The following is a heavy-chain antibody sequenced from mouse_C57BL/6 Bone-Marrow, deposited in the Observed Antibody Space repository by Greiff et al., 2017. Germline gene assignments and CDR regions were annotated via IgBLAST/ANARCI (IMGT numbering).Heavy chain of an antibody. V-gene: IGHV1-59*01. Sequence: QVQLQQPGAELVRPGTSVKLSCKASGYTFTSYWMHWVKQRPGQGLDWIGVIDPSDSYTNYNQKFKGKATLTVDTSSSTAYMQLSSLTSEDSAVYYCARGGGPDYWGQGTTLTVSS. J-gene: IGHJ2*01. CDR3: ARGGGPDY. CDR1: GYTFTSYW. CDR2: IDPSDSYT.